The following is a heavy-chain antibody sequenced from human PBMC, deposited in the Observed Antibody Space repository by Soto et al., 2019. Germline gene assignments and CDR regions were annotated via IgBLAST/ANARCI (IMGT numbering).Heavy chain of an antibody. CDR3: ARDNRFWSGYYTDYFYYGMGV. CDR1: GFIFSTYS. J-gene: IGHJ6*02. V-gene: IGHV3-21*01. CDR2: ITTGGYI. Sequence: GSLRLSCTASGFIFSTYSVNWVRQAPGKGLELVSSITTGGYIYYSGSVQGRFTISRDDAKNSVSLQMNSLRAEDTAVYYCARDNRFWSGYYTDYFYYGMGVWGQGTTVTVSS. D-gene: IGHD3-3*01.